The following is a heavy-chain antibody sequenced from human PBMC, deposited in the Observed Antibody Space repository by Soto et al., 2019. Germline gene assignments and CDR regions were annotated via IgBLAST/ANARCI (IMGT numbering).Heavy chain of an antibody. D-gene: IGHD1-26*01. J-gene: IGHJ4*02. Sequence: QVQLVESGGGVVQPGRSLRLSCAASGFTFSTYAMHWVRQAPGKGLEWVASISYDGSSKYYADSVKGRFTISRDNSNNTLYLQMNSLRAEDTAVFYCARAPSNSGHTKDSGGQGTLVTVSS. CDR1: GFTFSTYA. CDR3: ARAPSNSGHTKDS. V-gene: IGHV3-30-3*01. CDR2: ISYDGSSK.